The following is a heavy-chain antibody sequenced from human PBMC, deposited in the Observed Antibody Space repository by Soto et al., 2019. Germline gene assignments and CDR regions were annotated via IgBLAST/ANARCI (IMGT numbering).Heavy chain of an antibody. V-gene: IGHV3-23*01. CDR2: ISGSGGTT. CDR3: AKVGFAVDPVNGWSNWFDP. J-gene: IGHJ5*02. CDR1: GFTFSSYA. D-gene: IGHD2-15*01. Sequence: PGGSLRLSCAASGFTFSSYAMTWVRQAPGKGLEWVSTISGSGGTTYDADSVKGRFTISRDNSKNTLYLQMNSLRAEDTAVYYCAKVGFAVDPVNGWSNWFDPWGQGTLVTVSS.